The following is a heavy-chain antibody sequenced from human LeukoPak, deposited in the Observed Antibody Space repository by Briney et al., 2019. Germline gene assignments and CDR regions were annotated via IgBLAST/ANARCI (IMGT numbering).Heavy chain of an antibody. J-gene: IGHJ5*02. D-gene: IGHD2-21*02. CDR2: IYHSGST. V-gene: IGHV4-30-2*01. CDR1: GGSISSGGYS. CDR3: ARYCGGDCYSGWFDP. Sequence: PSETLSLTCAVSGGSISSGGYSWSWIRQPPGKGLEWIGYIYHSGSTYYNPSLKSRVTISVDRSKNQFSLKLSSVTAADTAVYYCARYCGGDCYSGWFDPWGQGTLVTVSS.